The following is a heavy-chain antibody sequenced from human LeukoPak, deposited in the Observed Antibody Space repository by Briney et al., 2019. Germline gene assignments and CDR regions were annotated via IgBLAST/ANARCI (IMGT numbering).Heavy chain of an antibody. CDR1: GYTFTSYD. Sequence: ASVKVSCKASGYTFTSYDINWVRQATGQGLEWMGWMNPNSGNTGYAQKFQGRVTMTRNTSISTAYMELSSLRSEDTAVYYCARARSIAVAGTPGYWGQGTLVTVSS. D-gene: IGHD6-13*01. J-gene: IGHJ4*02. V-gene: IGHV1-8*01. CDR3: ARARSIAVAGTPGY. CDR2: MNPNSGNT.